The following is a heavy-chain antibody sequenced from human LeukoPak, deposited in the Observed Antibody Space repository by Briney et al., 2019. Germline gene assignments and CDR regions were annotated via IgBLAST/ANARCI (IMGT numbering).Heavy chain of an antibody. CDR2: LSGSGFSK. J-gene: IGHJ4*02. V-gene: IGHV3-23*01. D-gene: IGHD3-10*01. Sequence: GGSLRLSCAASGFRFSSFGMSWVRQAPGKGLEWVSVLSGSGFSKYYADSVRGRFTISRDNSGSTLYLQMNSLRAEDTAVYYCAKRLPRFGVIGSYYFDYWGQGTLVTVSS. CDR1: GFRFSSFG. CDR3: AKRLPRFGVIGSYYFDY.